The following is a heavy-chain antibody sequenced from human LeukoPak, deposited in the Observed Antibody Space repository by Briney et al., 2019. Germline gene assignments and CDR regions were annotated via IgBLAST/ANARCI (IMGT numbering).Heavy chain of an antibody. V-gene: IGHV3-48*03. Sequence: GGSLRLSCAASGFTFSSYEMNWVRQAPGKGLEWVSYISSSGSTIYYADSVKGRFTISRDNAKNSLYLQMNSLRAEDTAVYYCARIWTPVAGVYFDHWGKGTLVTVSS. CDR3: ARIWTPVAGVYFDH. D-gene: IGHD6-19*01. CDR2: ISSSGSTI. CDR1: GFTFSSYE. J-gene: IGHJ4*02.